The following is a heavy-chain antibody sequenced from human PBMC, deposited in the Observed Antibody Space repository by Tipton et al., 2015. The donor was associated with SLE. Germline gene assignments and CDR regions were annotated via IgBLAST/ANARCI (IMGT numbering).Heavy chain of an antibody. D-gene: IGHD7-27*01. V-gene: IGHV3-15*01. CDR2: IKSNTDGGTT. Sequence: SLRLSCVASGLTFNYAWMSWFRQAPGMGLEWVGRIKSNTDGGTTDYAAPVKGRFTISRDDSKNTLYLQMNSPKIEDTAVYYCTTDVGALGPDYWGQGTLVTVSS. CDR1: GLTFNYAW. CDR3: TTDVGALGPDY. J-gene: IGHJ4*02.